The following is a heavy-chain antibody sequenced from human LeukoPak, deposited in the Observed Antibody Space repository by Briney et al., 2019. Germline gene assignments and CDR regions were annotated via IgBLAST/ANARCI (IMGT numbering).Heavy chain of an antibody. Sequence: GGSLRLSCAASGFTFSSYAMSWVRQAPGKGLEWVSGISGSGDNTYYADSVKGRFTISRDNSKNTLYVQVNSLGTEDTAAYYCAKGSYYDSSGYYYRYFDYWGQGTLVTVSS. D-gene: IGHD3-22*01. CDR1: GFTFSSYA. CDR2: ISGSGDNT. CDR3: AKGSYYDSSGYYYRYFDY. V-gene: IGHV3-23*01. J-gene: IGHJ4*02.